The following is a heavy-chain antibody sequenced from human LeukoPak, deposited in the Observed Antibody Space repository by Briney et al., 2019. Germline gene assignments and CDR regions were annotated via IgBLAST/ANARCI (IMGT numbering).Heavy chain of an antibody. V-gene: IGHV4-39*07. Sequence: SETLSLTCTVSGGSIGSSSYYWGWIRQPPGKGLEWIGSIYYSGSTYYNPSLKSRVTIPVDTSKNQFSLKLSSVTAADTAVYYCARTFYYYDSSGYYSDPFDYWGQGTLVTVSS. J-gene: IGHJ4*02. D-gene: IGHD3-22*01. CDR2: IYYSGST. CDR3: ARTFYYYDSSGYYSDPFDY. CDR1: GGSIGSSSYY.